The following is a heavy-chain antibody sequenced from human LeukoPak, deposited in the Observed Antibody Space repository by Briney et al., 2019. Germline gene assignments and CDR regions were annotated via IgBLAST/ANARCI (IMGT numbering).Heavy chain of an antibody. Sequence: GGSLRLSCAASGFTLSRYEINWVRQAPGKGLEWIVYISSTGQTIYYADSVKGRFTVSRDNAENSVYLQMETLDIADTAFYYCAREPIFGGQFDSWGQGALVTVSS. D-gene: IGHD3-16*01. V-gene: IGHV3-48*03. J-gene: IGHJ4*02. CDR1: GFTLSRYE. CDR2: ISSTGQTI. CDR3: AREPIFGGQFDS.